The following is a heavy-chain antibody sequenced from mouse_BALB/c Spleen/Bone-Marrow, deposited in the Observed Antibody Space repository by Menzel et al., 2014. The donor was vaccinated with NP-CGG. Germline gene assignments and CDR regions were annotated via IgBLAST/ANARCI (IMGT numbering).Heavy chain of an antibody. CDR2: INPYNDGT. D-gene: IGHD2-3*01. Sequence: EVKVVESGPELVKPGASVKMSCKASGYTFTAYVMHWVKRKPGQGLEWIGYINPYNDGTNYIEKFKGKATLTSDIPSSTAYMELSSLTSEDSAVYYCAREGWLLRFDYWGQGTTLTVSS. CDR1: GYTFTAYV. CDR3: AREGWLLRFDY. J-gene: IGHJ2*01. V-gene: IGHV1-14*01.